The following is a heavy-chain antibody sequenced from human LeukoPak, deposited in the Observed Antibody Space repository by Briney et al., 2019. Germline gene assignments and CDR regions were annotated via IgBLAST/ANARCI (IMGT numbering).Heavy chain of an antibody. D-gene: IGHD3-10*01. J-gene: IGHJ3*02. CDR1: VYTVTRYY. Sequence: ASVKVSFKAAVYTVTRYYMHWVRQAPAQGLEWMGWINPNSGGTNYAQTFQGRVTMTRDTSISTAYMELSRLRSDDTAVYYCARDLRPNYYGSGSYDAFDIWGQGTMVTVSS. CDR3: ARDLRPNYYGSGSYDAFDI. CDR2: INPNSGGT. V-gene: IGHV1-2*02.